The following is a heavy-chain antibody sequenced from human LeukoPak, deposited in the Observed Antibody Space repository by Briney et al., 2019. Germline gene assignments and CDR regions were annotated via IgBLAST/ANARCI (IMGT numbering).Heavy chain of an antibody. CDR3: ARSTAKLTVYYNYMDV. J-gene: IGHJ6*03. V-gene: IGHV3-20*04. Sequence: RPGGSLRLSRAASGFTVDDSGMSSVRQAPRKWLELVSGINWNGGSTGYADSGKGRFTISRDNAKNSLYLQMNSLRAEDTALYYCARSTAKLTVYYNYMDVWGKGTTVTVSS. CDR2: INWNGGST. CDR1: GFTVDDSG. D-gene: IGHD3-9*01.